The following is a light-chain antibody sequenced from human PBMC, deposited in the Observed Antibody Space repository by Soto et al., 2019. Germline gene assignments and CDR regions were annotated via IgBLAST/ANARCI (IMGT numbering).Light chain of an antibody. CDR3: QQYDSVLRAT. CDR2: GAS. J-gene: IGKJ4*01. CDR1: QDIRNN. V-gene: IGKV1-33*01. Sequence: DIPMTQSPSSLSASVGDRVTITCQAGQDIRNNLNWYQHKPGKAPKVLIYGASYLETGVPSRFSGIGARTHFTFTVSRLPPADIATYYGQQYDSVLRATFGGGNKVEIK.